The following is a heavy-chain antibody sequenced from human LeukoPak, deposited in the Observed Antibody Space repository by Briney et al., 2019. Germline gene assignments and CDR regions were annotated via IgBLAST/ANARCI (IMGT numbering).Heavy chain of an antibody. D-gene: IGHD2-21*01. CDR2: ISGSGGST. V-gene: IGHV3-23*01. CDR3: AKDLWGLTSVASFVC. CDR1: GFTFRNYG. Sequence: PGGSLRLSCAASGFTFRNYGMNSVRLAPGKGLEGVSGISGSGGSTYYTDSVKGRFTISRDNSKNTLYMQMNSLRAEDPAVYYCAKDLWGLTSVASFVCWGQGTLVTVSS. J-gene: IGHJ4*02.